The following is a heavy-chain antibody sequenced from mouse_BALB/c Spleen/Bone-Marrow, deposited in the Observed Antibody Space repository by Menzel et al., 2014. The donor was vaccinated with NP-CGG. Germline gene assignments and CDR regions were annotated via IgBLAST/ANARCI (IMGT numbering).Heavy chain of an antibody. CDR1: GYTFTSYW. Sequence: QVQLKESGAELVKPGASVELSCKASGYTFTSYWMHWVKQRPGQGLEWIGEINPSNGRTNYNEKFKSKATLTVDKSSSTAYMQLSSLTSEDSAAYYCARRTTTVVATDYWGQGTTLTVSS. V-gene: IGHV1S81*02. CDR2: INPSNGRT. D-gene: IGHD1-1*01. J-gene: IGHJ2*01. CDR3: ARRTTTVVATDY.